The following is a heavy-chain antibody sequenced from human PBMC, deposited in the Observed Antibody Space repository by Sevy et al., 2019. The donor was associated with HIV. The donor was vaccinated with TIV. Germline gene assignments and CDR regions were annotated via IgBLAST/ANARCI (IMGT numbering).Heavy chain of an antibody. Sequence: GGSLRLSCAASGFTISRYGMHWVRQAPGKGLEWVAVISYDGSNKYYADSVKGRFTISRDNSKNTLYLQMNSLRAEDTAVYYCAKDEIPMVRGVTYYYYGMDVWGQGTTVTVSS. CDR3: AKDEIPMVRGVTYYYYGMDV. D-gene: IGHD3-10*01. J-gene: IGHJ6*02. CDR1: GFTISRYG. CDR2: ISYDGSNK. V-gene: IGHV3-30*18.